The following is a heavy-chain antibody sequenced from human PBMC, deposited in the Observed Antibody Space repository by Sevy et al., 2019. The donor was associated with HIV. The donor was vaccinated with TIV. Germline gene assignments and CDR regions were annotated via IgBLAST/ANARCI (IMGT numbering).Heavy chain of an antibody. Sequence: GESLKISCAASGFTFATYWMTWVRQAPGKGLEWVAYIKQDGTDKYYVDSVRGRFTISRDNGKNSLYLQMSSLRAEDTVVYFCARALADWGSFHYSSWGRGTLVTVSS. CDR2: IKQDGTDK. J-gene: IGHJ4*02. CDR3: ARALADWGSFHYSS. V-gene: IGHV3-7*01. CDR1: GFTFATYW. D-gene: IGHD3-16*02.